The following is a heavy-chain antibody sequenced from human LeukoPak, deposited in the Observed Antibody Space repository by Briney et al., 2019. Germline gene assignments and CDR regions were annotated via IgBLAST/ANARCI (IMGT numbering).Heavy chain of an antibody. J-gene: IGHJ4*02. CDR1: GFTFSSYA. V-gene: IGHV3-30*04. CDR2: ISYEGSNK. CDR3: AREGYSSSWLDY. D-gene: IGHD6-13*01. Sequence: GGSLRLSCAASGFTFSSYAMHWVRQAPGKGLDGVAVISYEGSNKYYADSVKGRFTISRDNSKNTLYLQMNSLRAEDTAVYYCAREGYSSSWLDYWGQGTLVTVSS.